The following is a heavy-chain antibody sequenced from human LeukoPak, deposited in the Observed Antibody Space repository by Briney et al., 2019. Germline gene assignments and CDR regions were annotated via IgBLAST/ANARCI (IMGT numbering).Heavy chain of an antibody. Sequence: GGSLRLSCAASGFTFGNYWMSWVRQAPGGGLQWVASMKGDGSHIYYVDSVKGRFTISRDNAKNSLYLQMNSLRAEDTAVYYYAELGITMIGGVWGKGTTVTISS. CDR1: GFTFGNYW. CDR3: AELGITMIGGV. J-gene: IGHJ6*04. V-gene: IGHV3-7*01. D-gene: IGHD3-10*02. CDR2: MKGDGSHI.